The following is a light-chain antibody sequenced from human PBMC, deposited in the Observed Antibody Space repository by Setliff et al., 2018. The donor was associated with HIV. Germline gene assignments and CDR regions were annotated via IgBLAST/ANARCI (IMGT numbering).Light chain of an antibody. CDR1: SSNIGAGYD. J-gene: IGLJ2*01. CDR3: QSFESSLRGFVL. Sequence: VLTQPPSVSGAPGQRVTISCTGSSSNIGAGYDVYWYQKLPGTAPKLLIYGNSNRPSGVPDRFSGSKSGASASLAITGLQAEDEGDYYCQSFESSLRGFVLFGGGTKVTVL. CDR2: GNS. V-gene: IGLV1-40*01.